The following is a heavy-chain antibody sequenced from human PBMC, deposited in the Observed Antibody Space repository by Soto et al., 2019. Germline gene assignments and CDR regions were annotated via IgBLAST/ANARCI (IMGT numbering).Heavy chain of an antibody. V-gene: IGHV1-18*04. D-gene: IGHD3-22*01. CDR2: ISAYNGNT. Sequence: ASVKVSCKASGYTFTSYGISWVRQAPGQGLEWMGWISAYNGNTNYAQKLQGRVTMTTDTSTSTAYVELRSLRSDDTAVYYCAVRYYYDSSGARPEGRYYYYGMDVWGQGTTVTVSS. CDR1: GYTFTSYG. CDR3: AVRYYYDSSGARPEGRYYYYGMDV. J-gene: IGHJ6*02.